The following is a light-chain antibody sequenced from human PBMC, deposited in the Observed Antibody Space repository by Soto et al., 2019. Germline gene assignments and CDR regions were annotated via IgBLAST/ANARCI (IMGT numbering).Light chain of an antibody. J-gene: IGKJ2*01. CDR2: GTS. CDR1: QSVNNDY. Sequence: DIVLTQSPGTLSLSPGERATLSCRASQSVNNDYLAWYQKKPGQAPRLLFYGTSIRATGIPDRFSGSGSGTDITLSSSRLEPEDFAVYYCQQYGPSPMYTFGQGTRLEIK. V-gene: IGKV3-20*01. CDR3: QQYGPSPMYT.